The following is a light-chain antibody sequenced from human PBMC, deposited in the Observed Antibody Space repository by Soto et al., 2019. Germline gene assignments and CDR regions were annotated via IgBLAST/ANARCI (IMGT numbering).Light chain of an antibody. V-gene: IGKV4-1*01. J-gene: IGKJ2*01. CDR3: LQYYSPAYT. Sequence: DIVMTQSPDSLAVSLGERATINCKSSQKSLYNANNNNCLAWYRQKPGQPPKLLIYWASNRESGVPDRFSGSAAGTDFSLTINSLQTEDVAVCFCLQYYSPAYTFGQGTKREI. CDR1: QKSLYNANNNNC. CDR2: WAS.